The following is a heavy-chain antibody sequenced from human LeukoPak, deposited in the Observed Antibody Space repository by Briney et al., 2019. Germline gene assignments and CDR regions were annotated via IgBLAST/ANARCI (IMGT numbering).Heavy chain of an antibody. J-gene: IGHJ4*02. V-gene: IGHV3-23*01. CDR2: ITDSGFTT. Sequence: PGGSLRLSCAASGFTFSSYAMSWVRQAPGKGLEWVSGITDSGFTTFYANSVKGRFTISRDNSKNTLYLQMNSLRAEDTAVYYCANAGFCSSTTCCNPFDHWGQGTLVTVSS. CDR1: GFTFSSYA. D-gene: IGHD2-2*01. CDR3: ANAGFCSSTTCCNPFDH.